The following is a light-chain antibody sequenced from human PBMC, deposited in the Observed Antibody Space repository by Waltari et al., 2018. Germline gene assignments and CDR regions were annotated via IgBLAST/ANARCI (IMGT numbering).Light chain of an antibody. CDR2: GAS. CDR1: QSIGTY. J-gene: IGKJ3*01. Sequence: DIPLTPSPSSLSASVGDRVTIACRASQSIGTYLNWYQFKPGQAPKLLIYGASKLHTGVPSRFSGSGSETDFTLSVTGLQPEDFATYYCQQSFLAPFTFGPGTRVEVK. V-gene: IGKV1-39*01. CDR3: QQSFLAPFT.